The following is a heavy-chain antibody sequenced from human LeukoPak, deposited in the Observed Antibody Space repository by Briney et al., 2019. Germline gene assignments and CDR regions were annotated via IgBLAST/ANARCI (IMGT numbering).Heavy chain of an antibody. D-gene: IGHD3-22*01. J-gene: IGHJ3*02. CDR3: ARAPLYDSYAFDI. V-gene: IGHV3-48*01. CDR1: GFTFSSYS. Sequence: GGSLRLSCAASGFTFSSYSMNWVRRAPGKGLEWVSYISSSSSTIYYADSVKGRFTISRDNAKSLLYLQMNSLRAEDTAVYYCARAPLYDSYAFDIWGQGTMVTVSS. CDR2: ISSSSSTI.